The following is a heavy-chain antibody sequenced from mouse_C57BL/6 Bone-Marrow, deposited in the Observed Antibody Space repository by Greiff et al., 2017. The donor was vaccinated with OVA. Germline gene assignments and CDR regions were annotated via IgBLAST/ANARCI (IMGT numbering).Heavy chain of an antibody. J-gene: IGHJ1*03. CDR3: ARADYYGSSYGYFDV. CDR1: GYSFTDYH. Sequence: VQLQQSGPELVKPGASVKISCKASGYSFTDYHMNWVKQSNGKSLEWIGVFNPNYGTTRSNQKFKGKATLTVDQSSSTAYMQLNSLTSVDSAVYYWARADYYGSSYGYFDVWGTGTTVTVSS. D-gene: IGHD1-1*01. V-gene: IGHV1-39*01. CDR2: FNPNYGTT.